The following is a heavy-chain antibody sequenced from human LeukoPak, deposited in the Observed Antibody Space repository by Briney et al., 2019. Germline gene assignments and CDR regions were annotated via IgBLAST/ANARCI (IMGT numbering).Heavy chain of an antibody. CDR3: AKAQHSSTWGYFDS. CDR2: IFPSGGEI. CDR1: GFTFSTFA. V-gene: IGHV3-23*01. D-gene: IGHD6-13*01. Sequence: GGSLRLSCAASGFTFSTFAMIWVRQPPGKGLEWVSSIFPSGGEIHYADSVRGRFTISRDNSKSTLSLQMNSLRAEDTAVYYCAKAQHSSTWGYFDSWGQGTLVTVSS. J-gene: IGHJ4*02.